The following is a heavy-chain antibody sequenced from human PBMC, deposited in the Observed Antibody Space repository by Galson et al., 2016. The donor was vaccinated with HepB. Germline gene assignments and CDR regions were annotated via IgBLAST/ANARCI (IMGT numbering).Heavy chain of an antibody. Sequence: SVKVSCKASGGTFSSYGVSWLRQAPGQGLEWMGGIIPMFGAPNYAQNFQDRVTITADESTITVYMELGSLTSADTAVYYCATTSNSFVSWGQGTLVTVSS. CDR1: GGTFSSYG. CDR3: ATTSNSFVS. J-gene: IGHJ4*02. V-gene: IGHV1-69*13. CDR2: IIPMFGAP.